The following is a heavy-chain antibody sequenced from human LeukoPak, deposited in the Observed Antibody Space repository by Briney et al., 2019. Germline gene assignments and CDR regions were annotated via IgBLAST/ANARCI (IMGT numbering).Heavy chain of an antibody. D-gene: IGHD4-17*01. V-gene: IGHV2-26*01. CDR1: GFSLSNARMG. J-gene: IGHJ4*02. CDR3: ARIKNGYGDFFPFDY. Sequence: SGPTLLHPTAPLTLTFTVSGFSLSNARMGVSWIRQPPGKALESLAPIFSTDEKSYSTSLKSRLTISKDTSKSQVVLTMTNMDPVDTATYYCARIKNGYGDFFPFDYWGQGTLVTVSS. CDR2: IFSTDEK.